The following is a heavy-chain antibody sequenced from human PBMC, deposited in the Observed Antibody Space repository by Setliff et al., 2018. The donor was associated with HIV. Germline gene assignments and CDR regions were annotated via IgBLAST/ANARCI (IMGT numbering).Heavy chain of an antibody. CDR3: ARAGHYDFLGGFSAQPLDP. CDR2: IFYRGST. V-gene: IGHV4-31*02. CDR1: NGSISSGNHY. J-gene: IGHJ5*02. Sequence: SQTLSLTCTVSNGSISSGNHYWSWIRQHPGKGLEWIGYIFYRGSTYYNPSLKSRVSLSIDTSKNYFSLKLTSVTAADTAMYFCARAGHYDFLGGFSAQPLDPWGRGILVTVS. D-gene: IGHD3-3*01.